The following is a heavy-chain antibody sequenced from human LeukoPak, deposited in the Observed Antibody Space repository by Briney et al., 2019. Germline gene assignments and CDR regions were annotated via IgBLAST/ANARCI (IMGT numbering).Heavy chain of an antibody. J-gene: IGHJ4*02. CDR1: GFTFSSFA. Sequence: GGSLRLSCAASGFTFSSFAMSWVRQAPGKGLEWVSAISASGGSTYYADSVKGRFTFSRDNSKNTLHLQLSSLRAEDTAVYYCAKGTEPSDYGAHFDYWGQGTLVTVSS. V-gene: IGHV3-23*01. CDR2: ISASGGST. CDR3: AKGTEPSDYGAHFDY. D-gene: IGHD4-17*01.